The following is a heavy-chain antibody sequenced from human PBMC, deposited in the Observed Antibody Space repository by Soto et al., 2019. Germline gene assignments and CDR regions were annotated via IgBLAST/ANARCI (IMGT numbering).Heavy chain of an antibody. CDR3: ARDIAAAGSPDYYYGMDV. J-gene: IGHJ6*02. CDR1: GYTFTSYG. D-gene: IGHD6-13*01. V-gene: IGHV1-18*01. Sequence: ASVKVSCKASGYTFTSYGISWVRQAPGQGLEWMGWISAYNGNTNYAQKLQGRVTMTTDTSTSTAYMELRCLRSDDTAVYYCARDIAAAGSPDYYYGMDVWGQGTTVTVSS. CDR2: ISAYNGNT.